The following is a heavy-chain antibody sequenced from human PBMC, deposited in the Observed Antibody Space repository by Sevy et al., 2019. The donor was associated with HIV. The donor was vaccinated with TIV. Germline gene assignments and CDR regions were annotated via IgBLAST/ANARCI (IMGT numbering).Heavy chain of an antibody. D-gene: IGHD2-15*01. CDR3: AKDYCSGGSCYSTTFDY. CDR1: GFTFSSYA. V-gene: IGHV3-23*01. CDR2: ISGSGGST. Sequence: GGSLRLSCAASGFTFSSYAMSWVRQAPGKGLEWVSAISGSGGSTYYADSVKGRFTIPGDNSKNTLYLQMNSLRAEDTAVYYCAKDYCSGGSCYSTTFDYWGQGTLVTVSS. J-gene: IGHJ4*02.